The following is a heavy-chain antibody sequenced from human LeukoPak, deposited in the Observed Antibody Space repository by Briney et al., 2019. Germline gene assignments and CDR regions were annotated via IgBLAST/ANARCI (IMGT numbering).Heavy chain of an antibody. V-gene: IGHV3-23*01. D-gene: IGHD3-10*01. J-gene: IGHJ4*02. CDR2: INGSGDRT. Sequence: GGSLRPSCAASGFTFSTYAMTWVRQAPGKGLEWVSGINGSGDRTLYADSVKGRFTISRDNSKNTLYLQMNSLRAEDTAVYYCARDRTQNSGSLNYWGQGTLVTVSS. CDR1: GFTFSTYA. CDR3: ARDRTQNSGSLNY.